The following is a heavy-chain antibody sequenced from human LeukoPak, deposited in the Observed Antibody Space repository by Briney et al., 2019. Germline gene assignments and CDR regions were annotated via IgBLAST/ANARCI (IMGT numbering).Heavy chain of an antibody. CDR3: ARAAYYYDSSGYYSQFDY. J-gene: IGHJ4*02. D-gene: IGHD3-22*01. V-gene: IGHV5-51*01. CDR1: GYSFTSYW. Sequence: GESLKTSCKGSGYSFTSYWIGWVRQVPGKGLEWMGVIYPGDSDTRYSPSFQGQVTTSADKSISTAYLQWSSLKASDTAMYYCARAAYYYDSSGYYSQFDYWGQGTLVTVSS. CDR2: IYPGDSDT.